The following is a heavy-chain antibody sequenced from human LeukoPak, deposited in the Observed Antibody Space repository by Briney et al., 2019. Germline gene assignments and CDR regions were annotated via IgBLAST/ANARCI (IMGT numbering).Heavy chain of an antibody. Sequence: SETLSLTCTVSGGSISSYYWSWIRQPPGKGLEWIGYIYTSGSTNYIPSLKSRVTISVDTSKNQFSLKLSSVTAADTAVYYCARVARVRYYFDYWGQGTLVTVSS. J-gene: IGHJ4*02. CDR2: IYTSGST. CDR3: ARVARVRYYFDY. V-gene: IGHV4-4*09. D-gene: IGHD2-21*01. CDR1: GGSISSYY.